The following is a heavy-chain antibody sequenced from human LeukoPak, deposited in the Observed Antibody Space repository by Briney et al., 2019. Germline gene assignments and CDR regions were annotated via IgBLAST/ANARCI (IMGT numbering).Heavy chain of an antibody. Sequence: PSETLSLTCTVSGGSISSDSYHWAWIRQPPGKGLEWIGTIYYSGTTYYNPSVKSRVTISVDTSKNQFSLKLTSVTAAETAVYYCARSATVTTGYFDYWGQGALVTVSS. CDR2: IYYSGTT. V-gene: IGHV4-39*07. J-gene: IGHJ4*02. CDR3: ARSATVTTGYFDY. CDR1: GGSISSDSYH. D-gene: IGHD4-17*01.